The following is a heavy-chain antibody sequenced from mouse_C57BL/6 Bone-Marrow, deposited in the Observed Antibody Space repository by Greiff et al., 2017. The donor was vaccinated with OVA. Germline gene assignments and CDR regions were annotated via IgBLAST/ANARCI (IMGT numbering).Heavy chain of an antibody. CDR1: GFTFSDYG. V-gene: IGHV5-17*01. D-gene: IGHD2-4*01. J-gene: IGHJ4*01. CDR2: ISSGSSTI. CDR3: ARLGLRGDYAMDY. Sequence: EVQRVESGGGLVKPGGSLKLSCAASGFTFSDYGMHWVRQAPEKGLEWVAYISSGSSTIYYADTVKGRFTISRDNAKNTLFLQMTSLRSEDTAMYYCARLGLRGDYAMDYWGQGTSVTVSS.